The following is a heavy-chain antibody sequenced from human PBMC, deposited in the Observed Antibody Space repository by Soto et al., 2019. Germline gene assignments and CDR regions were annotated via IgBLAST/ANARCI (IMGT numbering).Heavy chain of an antibody. CDR2: MRTGDSDT. D-gene: IGHD2-15*01. Sequence: QVQLVESGGGLVNPGGSLRLSCAASGFAFSEYYMSWVRQAPGRGLEWVSHMRTGDSDTYYADSVKGRFTVSKDNAKNSLTLQLNRLRAEDTAVYYCARLGGYCGGGLWYWGYFYYWGQGRLVTVSS. CDR1: GFAFSEYY. CDR3: ARLGGYCGGGLWYWGYFYY. J-gene: IGHJ4*02. V-gene: IGHV3-11*01.